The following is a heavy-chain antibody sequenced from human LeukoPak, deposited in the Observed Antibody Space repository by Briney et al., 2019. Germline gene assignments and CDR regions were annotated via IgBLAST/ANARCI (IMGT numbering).Heavy chain of an antibody. V-gene: IGHV4-59*12. CDR1: GGSISSYY. J-gene: IGHJ4*02. D-gene: IGHD2-21*01. CDR2: IYYSGST. CDR3: ARGTYCGSDCYSFEY. Sequence: PSETLSLTCTVSGGSISSYYWSWIRQPPGKGLEWIGYIYYSGSTNYNPPLKSRVTISVDTSKNQFSLKLSSVTAADTAVYYCARGTYCGSDCYSFEYWGQGTLVTVSS.